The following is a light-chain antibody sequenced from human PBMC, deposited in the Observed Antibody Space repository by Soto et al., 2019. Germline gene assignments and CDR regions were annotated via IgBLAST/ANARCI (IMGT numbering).Light chain of an antibody. J-gene: IGKJ5*01. V-gene: IGKV1-9*01. Sequence: DIQLTQAPSFLCASVGDKVTITCRASQGISSYLAWYQQKPGKAPKLLIYAASTLQSGVPSRFSGSGSGTEFTLTISSLKPEDFATYYCQQLNSYPTFGPGTRMEIK. CDR2: AAS. CDR3: QQLNSYPT. CDR1: QGISSY.